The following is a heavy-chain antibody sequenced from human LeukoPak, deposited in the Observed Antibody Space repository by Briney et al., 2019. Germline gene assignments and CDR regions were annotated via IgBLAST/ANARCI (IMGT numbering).Heavy chain of an antibody. CDR1: GFTFSSYG. D-gene: IGHD5-24*01. CDR2: ISYDGSNK. Sequence: PGRSLRLSCAASGFTFSSYGMHWVRQAPGKGLEWVAVISYDGSNKYYADSVKGRFTISRDNSKNTLYLQMNSLRAEDTAVYYCARESTPLRGAFDPWGPGTLVTVSS. CDR3: ARESTPLRGAFDP. J-gene: IGHJ5*02. V-gene: IGHV3-30*03.